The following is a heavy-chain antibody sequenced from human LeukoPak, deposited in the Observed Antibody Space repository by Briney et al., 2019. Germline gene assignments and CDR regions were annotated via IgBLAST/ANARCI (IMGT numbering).Heavy chain of an antibody. V-gene: IGHV3-7*01. CDR1: GFTFSSYW. J-gene: IGHJ5*01. CDR3: AIGYDYALDS. CDR2: IKDDGSKN. D-gene: IGHD3-16*01. Sequence: GGSLRLSCATSGFTFSSYWMNWVRQAPGKGLEWVASIKDDGSKNYYLDSVKDRFSISRDNANNLLYLQMNSLRAEDTDVYHCAIGYDYALDSWGQGTPVTVSS.